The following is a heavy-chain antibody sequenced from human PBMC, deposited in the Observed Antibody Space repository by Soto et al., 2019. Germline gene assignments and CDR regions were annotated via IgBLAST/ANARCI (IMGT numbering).Heavy chain of an antibody. V-gene: IGHV3-73*01. J-gene: IGHJ4*02. CDR3: ARVRLGAPTRYFDY. D-gene: IGHD1-26*01. CDR2: VGSRGETYAT. Sequence: PGGSLRLSCAASGFTFGASALQWVRQASGKGLEWLGRVGSRGETYATTYAASVKGRFTISRDDSKNSLSLQINSLKTEDTAVYYCARVRLGAPTRYFDYWGQGALVTVSS. CDR1: GFTFGASA.